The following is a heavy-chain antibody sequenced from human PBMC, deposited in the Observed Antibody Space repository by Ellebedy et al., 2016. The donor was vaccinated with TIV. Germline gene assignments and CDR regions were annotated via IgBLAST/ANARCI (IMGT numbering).Heavy chain of an antibody. CDR1: GYSFTSYW. Sequence: GGSLRLSXKGSGYSFTSYWISWVRQMPGKGLEWMGRIDPSDSYTNYIPSFQGHVTISADKSISTAYLQWSSLKASDTAMYYCARRSSGYNWFDPWGQGTLVTVSS. J-gene: IGHJ5*02. CDR3: ARRSSGYNWFDP. V-gene: IGHV5-10-1*01. CDR2: IDPSDSYT. D-gene: IGHD3-22*01.